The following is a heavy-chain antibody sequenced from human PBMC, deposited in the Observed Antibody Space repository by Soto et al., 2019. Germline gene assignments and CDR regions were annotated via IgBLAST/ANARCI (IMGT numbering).Heavy chain of an antibody. CDR2: IYYSGST. CDR3: AAPLGGVDYGDYFPPLYYYYYMDV. D-gene: IGHD4-17*01. J-gene: IGHJ6*03. Sequence: SETLSLTCTVSGGSISSSSYYWGWIRQPPGKGLEWIGSIYYSGSTYYNPSLKSRVTISVDTSKNQFSLKLSSVTAADTAVYYCAAPLGGVDYGDYFPPLYYYYYMDVWGKGTTVTVSS. V-gene: IGHV4-39*01. CDR1: GGSISSSSYY.